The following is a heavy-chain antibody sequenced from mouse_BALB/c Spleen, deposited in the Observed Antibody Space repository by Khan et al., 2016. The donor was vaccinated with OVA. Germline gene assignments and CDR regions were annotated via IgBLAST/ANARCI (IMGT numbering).Heavy chain of an antibody. CDR3: GDNITGWFAY. J-gene: IGHJ3*01. Sequence: VHLVASGGDLVKPGGSLKLSCAASGFTFSSYSMSWVRQTPDKRLEWVASISSGGDYTYYPDSVKGRFTISRDNAKNTLYLQMSDLKSEDTGRYYCGDNITGWFAYWGQGTRVTV. CDR1: GFTFSSYS. V-gene: IGHV5-6*01. D-gene: IGHD1-3*01. CDR2: ISSGGDYT.